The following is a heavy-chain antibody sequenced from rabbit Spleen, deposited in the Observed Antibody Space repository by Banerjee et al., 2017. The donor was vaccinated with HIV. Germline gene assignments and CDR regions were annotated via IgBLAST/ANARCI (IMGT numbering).Heavy chain of an antibody. D-gene: IGHD7-1*01. J-gene: IGHJ6*01. CDR3: ARDTGTSFSSYGMDL. Sequence: QSLEESGGGLVQPEGSLTLTCTASGFSFSSSYYMCWVRQAPGKGLEWIACINIVTGKSVYASWAKGRFTISKTSSTTVTLQMTSLTVADTATYFCARDTGTSFSSYGMDLWGPGTLVTVS. CDR1: GFSFSSSYY. CDR2: INIVTGKS. V-gene: IGHV1S40*01.